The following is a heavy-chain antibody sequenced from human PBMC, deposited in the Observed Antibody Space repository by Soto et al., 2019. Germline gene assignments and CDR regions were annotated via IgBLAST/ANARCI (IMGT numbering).Heavy chain of an antibody. CDR3: ARWVGASNWFDP. J-gene: IGHJ5*02. D-gene: IGHD1-26*01. CDR2: INTNTGDT. V-gene: IGHV1-2*04. Sequence: GASVKGSCKTSGYAFTGYHIHWVRQAPGQGLEWMGWINTNTGDTNYAQKFQGWVTMTRDTSINTAYAQLSRLTSDDTAVYSCARWVGASNWFDPWGQGTLVTVSS. CDR1: GYAFTGYH.